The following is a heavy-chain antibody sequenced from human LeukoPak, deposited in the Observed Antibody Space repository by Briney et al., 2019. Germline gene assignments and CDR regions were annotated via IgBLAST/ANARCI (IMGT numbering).Heavy chain of an antibody. CDR1: GYTLTELS. V-gene: IGHV1-2*02. Sequence: GASVKVSCKVSGYTLTELSMHWVRQAPGQGLEWMGWINPNSGGTNYAQKFQGRVTMTRDTSISTAYMELSRLRSDDTAVYYCARVKRGVGSSSSFDYWGQGTLVTVSS. CDR2: INPNSGGT. D-gene: IGHD6-6*01. J-gene: IGHJ4*02. CDR3: ARVKRGVGSSSSFDY.